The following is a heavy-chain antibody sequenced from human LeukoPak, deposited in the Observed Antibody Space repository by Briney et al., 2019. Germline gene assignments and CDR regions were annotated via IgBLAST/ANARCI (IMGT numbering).Heavy chain of an antibody. CDR3: AILPPPNTRELLLSY. Sequence: PGGSLRLSCAASGFTFSSYAMSWVRQAPGKGLEWVSAISGSGGSTYYADSVKGRFTISRDNSKNTLYLQMNSLRAEDTAVYYCAILPPPNTRELLLSYWGQGTLVTVSS. CDR2: ISGSGGST. J-gene: IGHJ4*02. CDR1: GFTFSSYA. V-gene: IGHV3-23*01. D-gene: IGHD1-26*01.